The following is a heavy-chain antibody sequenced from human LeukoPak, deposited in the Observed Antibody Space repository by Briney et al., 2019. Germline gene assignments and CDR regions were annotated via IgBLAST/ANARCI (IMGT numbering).Heavy chain of an antibody. Sequence: ASVKVSCKASGYTFTSYYMHWVRQAPGQGLEWMGIINPSGGSTSYAQKFQGRVTMTRDTSTSTVYMELSSLRSEDTAVYYCARDLCSSTSCYRYGMDVWGQGTTVTVSS. CDR1: GYTFTSYY. D-gene: IGHD2-2*01. CDR3: ARDLCSSTSCYRYGMDV. CDR2: INPSGGST. J-gene: IGHJ6*02. V-gene: IGHV1-46*01.